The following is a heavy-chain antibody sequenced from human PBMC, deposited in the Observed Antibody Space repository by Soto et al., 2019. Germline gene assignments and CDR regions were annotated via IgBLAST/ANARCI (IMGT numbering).Heavy chain of an antibody. D-gene: IGHD1-1*01. CDR1: GYSFTSYW. CDR2: IDPSDSYT. J-gene: IGHJ4*02. V-gene: IGHV5-10-1*01. Sequence: LGESLKISCKGSGYSFTSYWISWVRQMPGKGLEWMGRIDPSDSYTNYSPSFQGHVTISADKSISTAYLQWSSLKASGTAMYYCARQGYPIRGFDSWGQGNLVTVAS. CDR3: ARQGYPIRGFDS.